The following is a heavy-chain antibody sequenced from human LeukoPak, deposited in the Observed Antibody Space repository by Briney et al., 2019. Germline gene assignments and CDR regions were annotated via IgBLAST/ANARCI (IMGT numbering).Heavy chain of an antibody. CDR1: GGSFSGYY. D-gene: IGHD3-22*01. Sequence: PSETLFLTCAVYGGSFSGYYWSWIRQPPGKGLEWIGEINHSGSTNYNPSLKSRVTISVDTSKNQFSLKLSSVTAADTAVYYCARGRVGYYDSSGYPNYFDYWGQGTLVTVSS. J-gene: IGHJ4*02. CDR3: ARGRVGYYDSSGYPNYFDY. CDR2: INHSGST. V-gene: IGHV4-34*01.